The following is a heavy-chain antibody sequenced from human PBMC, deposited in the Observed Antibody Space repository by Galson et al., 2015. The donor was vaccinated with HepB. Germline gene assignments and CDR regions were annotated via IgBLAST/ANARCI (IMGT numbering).Heavy chain of an antibody. Sequence: SVKVSCKASGGTFSSYAISWVRQAPGQGLEWMGGIIPIFGTANYAQKFQGRVTITADESTSTAYMELSSLRSEDTAVYYCARGLYRVDFWSGYYDLGYWGQGTLVTVSS. CDR1: GGTFSSYA. J-gene: IGHJ4*02. V-gene: IGHV1-69*13. D-gene: IGHD3-3*01. CDR2: IIPIFGTA. CDR3: ARGLYRVDFWSGYYDLGY.